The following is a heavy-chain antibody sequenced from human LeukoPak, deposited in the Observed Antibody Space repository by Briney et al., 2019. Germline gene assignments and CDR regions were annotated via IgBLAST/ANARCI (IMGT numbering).Heavy chain of an antibody. V-gene: IGHV4-39*07. CDR2: IYYSGST. D-gene: IGHD5-24*01. J-gene: IGHJ5*02. CDR3: ARESLTWLQSRTSWFDP. CDR1: GGSISSSSYY. Sequence: SETLSLTCTVSGGSISSSSYYWGWIRQPPGKGLEWIGSIYYSGSTYYNPSLKSRVTISVDTSKNQFSLRLSSVTAADTAVYYCARESLTWLQSRTSWFDPWGQGTLVTVSS.